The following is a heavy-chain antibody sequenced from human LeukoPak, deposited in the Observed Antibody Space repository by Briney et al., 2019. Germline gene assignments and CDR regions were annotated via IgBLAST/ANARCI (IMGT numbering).Heavy chain of an antibody. CDR2: IYPGDSDT. CDR1: GYSFTNYW. D-gene: IGHD6-19*01. CDR3: ATRLGYSSGWYGF. J-gene: IGHJ5*01. V-gene: IGHV5-51*01. Sequence: GESLKISCKGSGYSFTNYWIGWVRQMPGKGLEWMGIIYPGDSDTRYSPSFQGQVTISADKSITTAYLQWSSLKASDTAMYYCATRLGYSSGWYGFWGQGTLVTVSS.